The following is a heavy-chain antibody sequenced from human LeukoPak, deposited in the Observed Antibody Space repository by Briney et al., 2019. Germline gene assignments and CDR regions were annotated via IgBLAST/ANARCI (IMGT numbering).Heavy chain of an antibody. CDR3: VHSWGSGSYLIGVFDI. CDR2: FDPEDGET. V-gene: IGHV1-24*01. Sequence: ASVKVSCKVSGYTLTELSMHWVRLAPGKGLEWMGGFDPEDGETIYAQKFQGRDTMTEDTSTDTAYMELDGLRSEGSADYYGVHSWGSGSYLIGVFDIWGQGTMVTVSS. CDR1: GYTLTELS. J-gene: IGHJ3*02. D-gene: IGHD1-26*01.